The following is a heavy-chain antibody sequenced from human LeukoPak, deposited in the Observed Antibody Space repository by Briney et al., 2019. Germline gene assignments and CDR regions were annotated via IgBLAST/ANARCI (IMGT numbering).Heavy chain of an antibody. CDR2: ITVMSGTA. CDR1: GGTFSSYA. Sequence: GASVKVSCKASGGTFSSYAIAWVRQAPGQGLEWMGRITVMSGTANYAQKFQGRVTITTDESTSTAYMELSSLRSEDTAVYYCARGTVMGYYYYYYMDVWGKGTTVTVSS. V-gene: IGHV1-69*05. D-gene: IGHD4-11*01. J-gene: IGHJ6*03. CDR3: ARGTVMGYYYYYYMDV.